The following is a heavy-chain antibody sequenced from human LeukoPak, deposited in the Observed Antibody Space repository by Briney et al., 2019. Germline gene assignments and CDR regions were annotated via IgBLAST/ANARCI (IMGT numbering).Heavy chain of an antibody. V-gene: IGHV3-30*18. CDR1: GFTFSSYG. CDR2: ISYDGSNK. CDR3: AKDLVGGDSGSNYEVGELAMDV. D-gene: IGHD1-26*01. Sequence: GRSLRLSCAVSGFTFSSYGMHWVRQAPGKGLVWVAVISYDGSNKYYADSVEDQFTISRDKYKNTLYLQMNSLRAEDTAVYYCAKDLVGGDSGSNYEVGELAMDVWGQGTTVTVSS. J-gene: IGHJ6*02.